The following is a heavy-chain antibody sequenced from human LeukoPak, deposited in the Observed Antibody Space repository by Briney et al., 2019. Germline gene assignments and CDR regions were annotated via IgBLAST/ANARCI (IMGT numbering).Heavy chain of an antibody. CDR2: INPSGGST. CDR1: GYTFTSYY. V-gene: IGHV1-46*01. Sequence: ASVKVSCKASGYTFTSYYMHWVRQAPGQGLEWMGIINPSGGSTSYAQKFQGRVTMTRDMSTSTVYMELSSLRSEDTAVYYCAARGYYGSGSYRFRDYWGQGTLVTVSS. D-gene: IGHD3-10*01. CDR3: AARGYYGSGSYRFRDY. J-gene: IGHJ4*02.